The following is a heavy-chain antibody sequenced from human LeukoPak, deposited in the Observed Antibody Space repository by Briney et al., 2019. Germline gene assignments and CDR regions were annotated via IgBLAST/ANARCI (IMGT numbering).Heavy chain of an antibody. D-gene: IGHD1-1*01. CDR2: INHSGST. J-gene: IGHJ4*01. CDR3: ARGVAPTTAPFDY. V-gene: IGHV4-34*01. CDR1: GGSFSGYY. Sequence: SETLSLTCAVYGGSFSGYYWSWIRQPPGKGLEWIGEINHSGSTNYNPSLKSRVTISVDTSKNQFSLTLSSVTAADTAVYYCARGVAPTTAPFDYWGQGTLVTVSS.